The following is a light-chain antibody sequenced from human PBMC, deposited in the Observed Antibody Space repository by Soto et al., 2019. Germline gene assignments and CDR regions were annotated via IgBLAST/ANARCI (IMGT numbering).Light chain of an antibody. J-gene: IGKJ1*01. CDR1: HDIHSY. CDR2: AAS. CDR3: QQYYSYPT. Sequence: IQMTQSPSSLSASVGDRVTITCRSSHDIHSYLAWYQQKPGKAPKLLIYAASTLQSGVPSRFSGSGSGTDFTLTISCLQSEDFATYYCQQYYSYPTFGQGTKVDIK. V-gene: IGKV1-8*01.